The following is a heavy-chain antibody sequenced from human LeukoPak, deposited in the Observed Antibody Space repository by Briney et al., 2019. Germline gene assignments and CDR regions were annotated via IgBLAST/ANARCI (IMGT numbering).Heavy chain of an antibody. J-gene: IGHJ6*03. CDR2: INPRGGST. Sequence: GASVKVSCKASGYTFTSHFMHWVRQAPGQGLEWMGIINPRGGSTSYTQKFQGRVTMTRDTSASTAYMEVSSLRSEDMAVYYCARARYESRIWPKSRYDYYYYMDVWGKGTTVTVSS. CDR3: ARARYESRIWPKSRYDYYYYMDV. D-gene: IGHD3-3*01. CDR1: GYTFTSHF. V-gene: IGHV1-46*01.